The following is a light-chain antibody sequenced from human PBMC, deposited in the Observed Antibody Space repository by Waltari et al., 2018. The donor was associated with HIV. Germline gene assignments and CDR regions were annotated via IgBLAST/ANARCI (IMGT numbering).Light chain of an antibody. Sequence: DIVMTQSPDSLAVSLGERATLNCKSSQRVLYMANSKNFLAWYQQKPLQPPKLLIYWASTRESGVPDRFSGSGSGTDFTLTISSLQAEDVAVYYCQQYYSTPLTFGGGTKVEIK. CDR2: WAS. J-gene: IGKJ4*01. CDR1: QRVLYMANSKNF. V-gene: IGKV4-1*01. CDR3: QQYYSTPLT.